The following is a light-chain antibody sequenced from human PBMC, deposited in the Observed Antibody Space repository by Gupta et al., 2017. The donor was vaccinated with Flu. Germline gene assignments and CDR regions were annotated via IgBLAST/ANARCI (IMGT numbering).Light chain of an antibody. CDR2: DDN. V-gene: IGLV6-57*01. J-gene: IGLJ2*01. CDR1: SGAIVSGY. CDR3: HSYAANNQVV. Sequence: FILTQPHSVSGSPGETVNRSCTRSSGAIVSGYVQWYRQPPASSPTTVILDDNQSLSGAPDRFSGSVYTSSNSASLTISGQTQDDEAEYYCHSYAANNQVVFGGGMKLIV.